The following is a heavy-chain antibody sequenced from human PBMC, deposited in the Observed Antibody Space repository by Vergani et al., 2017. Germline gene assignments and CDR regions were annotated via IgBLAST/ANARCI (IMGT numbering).Heavy chain of an antibody. J-gene: IGHJ4*02. V-gene: IGHV3-21*01. CDR1: GFTFSSYS. D-gene: IGHD3-10*01. CDR2: ISSSSSYI. Sequence: VQLVESGGGVVQPGRSLRLSCAASGFTFSSYSMNWVRQAPGKGLEWVSSISSSSSYIYYADSVKGRFTISRDNAKNSLYLQMNSLRAEDTAVYYCARDAYGSGSYYKTPDYWGQGTLVTVSS. CDR3: ARDAYGSGSYYKTPDY.